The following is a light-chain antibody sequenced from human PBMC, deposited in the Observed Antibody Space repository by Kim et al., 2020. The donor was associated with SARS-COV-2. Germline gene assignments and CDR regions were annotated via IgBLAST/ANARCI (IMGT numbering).Light chain of an antibody. J-gene: IGKJ4*01. CDR3: QQSYSTPSLT. Sequence: SVVDSVTITCRARQSVSSYLNWYQQKQGKDPNVLIYAASSLQRGVPSRCSGSGSGTDFTLTISSLQPEDYATYYCQQSYSTPSLTFGGGTKVDIK. CDR1: QSVSSY. V-gene: IGKV1-39*01. CDR2: AAS.